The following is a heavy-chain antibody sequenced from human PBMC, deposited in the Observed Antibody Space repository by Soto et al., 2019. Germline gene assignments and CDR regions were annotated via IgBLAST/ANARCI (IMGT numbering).Heavy chain of an antibody. CDR3: ANAGATTGWFDP. Sequence: PSETLSLTCTVSGGSISSSSYYWGWIRQPPGKGLEWIGSIYYSGSTYYNPSLKSRVTISVDTSKNQFSLKLSSVTAADTAVYYCANAGATTGWFDPWGQGTLVTVSS. CDR1: GGSISSSSYY. V-gene: IGHV4-39*01. J-gene: IGHJ5*02. CDR2: IYYSGST. D-gene: IGHD1-26*01.